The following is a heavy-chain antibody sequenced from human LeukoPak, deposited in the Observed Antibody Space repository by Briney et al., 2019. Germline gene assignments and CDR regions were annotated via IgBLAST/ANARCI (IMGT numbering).Heavy chain of an antibody. CDR1: GFTFSSYA. CDR3: VRDTTVGAGYFDL. Sequence: GGSLRLSCAASGFTFSSYAMSWVRQAPGKGLEWVSAISGSGGSTYYADSVKGRFTISRDNSKKTLSLHMTTLRPDDTAVYCCVRDTTVGAGYFDLWGQGALVAVSS. CDR2: ISGSGGST. V-gene: IGHV3-23*01. J-gene: IGHJ4*02. D-gene: IGHD6-13*01.